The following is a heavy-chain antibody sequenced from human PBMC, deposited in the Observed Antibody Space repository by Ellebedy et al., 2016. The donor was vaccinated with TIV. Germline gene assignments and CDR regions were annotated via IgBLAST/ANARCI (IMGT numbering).Heavy chain of an antibody. V-gene: IGHV3-33*01. CDR2: AWSDGIKK. Sequence: PGGSLRLSCAASGFTFSPYGMHWVRQAPGKGLEWVALAWSDGIKKSYADSVKGRFTVSRDNSRSTLFLQMDRLTAEDTAIYYCARNTGESTVPGDHWGQGTLVTVSS. J-gene: IGHJ4*02. D-gene: IGHD7-27*01. CDR1: GFTFSPYG. CDR3: ARNTGESTVPGDH.